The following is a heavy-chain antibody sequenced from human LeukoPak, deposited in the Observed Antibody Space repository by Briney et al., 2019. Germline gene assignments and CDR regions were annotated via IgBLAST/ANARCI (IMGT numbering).Heavy chain of an antibody. D-gene: IGHD3-10*01. CDR2: MNPNSGNT. CDR3: ARGVKDGLGSYYHDY. Sequence: ASVKVSCKASGYTFTSYDINWVRQAPGQGLEWMGWMNPNSGNTGYAQKFQGRVTMTRNTSISTAYMELSSLRSEDTAVYYCARGVKDGLGSYYHDYWGQGTLVTVSS. V-gene: IGHV1-8*01. J-gene: IGHJ4*02. CDR1: GYTFTSYD.